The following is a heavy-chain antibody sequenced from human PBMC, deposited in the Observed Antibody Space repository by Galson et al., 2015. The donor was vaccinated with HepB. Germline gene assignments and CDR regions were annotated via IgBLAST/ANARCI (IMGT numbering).Heavy chain of an antibody. CDR3: ARAYRQGYCSGCSCMSFGY. CDR2: ISAYNGNT. J-gene: IGHJ4*02. Sequence: SVKVSCKASGYTFTSYGINWVRQAPGQGLEWMGWISAYNGNTNYAQKLQGRVTMTTDTSTSKAYMDMRSLRSDDTAVYYCARAYRQGYCSGCSCMSFGYWGQGTLVTVSS. V-gene: IGHV1-18*01. CDR1: GYTFTSYG. D-gene: IGHD2-15*01.